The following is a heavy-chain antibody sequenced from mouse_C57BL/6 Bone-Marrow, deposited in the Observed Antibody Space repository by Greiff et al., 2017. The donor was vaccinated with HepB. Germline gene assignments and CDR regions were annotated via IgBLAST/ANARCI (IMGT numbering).Heavy chain of an antibody. V-gene: IGHV5-17*01. CDR1: GFTFSDYG. J-gene: IGHJ4*01. CDR3: AMPHYDYGGAMDY. Sequence: EVQLVESGGGLVKPGGSLKLSCAASGFTFSDYGMHWVRQAPEKGLEWVAYISSGSSTIYYADTVKGRFTISRDNAKNTLFLQMTSLRSEDTAMYYCAMPHYDYGGAMDYWGQGTSVTVSS. D-gene: IGHD2-4*01. CDR2: ISSGSSTI.